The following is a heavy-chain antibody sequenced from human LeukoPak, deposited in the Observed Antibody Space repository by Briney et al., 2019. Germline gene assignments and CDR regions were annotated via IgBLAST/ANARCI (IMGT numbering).Heavy chain of an antibody. CDR1: GFTFDDYA. CDR2: ISWNSGSI. CDR3: ARSFCSSTNCLGGFFDY. D-gene: IGHD2-2*01. V-gene: IGHV3-9*01. Sequence: PGRSLRLSCAASGFTFDDYAMHWVRHAPGKGLEWVSGISWNSGSIGYADSVTGRLTISRDNAKNSLYLQMNSLRAEDTALYYCARSFCSSTNCLGGFFDYWGQGTLVTASS. J-gene: IGHJ4*02.